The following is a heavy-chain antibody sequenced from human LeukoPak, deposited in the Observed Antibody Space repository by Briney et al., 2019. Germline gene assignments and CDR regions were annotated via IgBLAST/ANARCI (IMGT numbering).Heavy chain of an antibody. CDR1: GFTFSSSA. J-gene: IGHJ4*02. V-gene: IGHV3-23*01. CDR3: AKEVNFSFDY. CDR2: ISGGGGST. D-gene: IGHD2/OR15-2a*01. Sequence: GGSLRLSCAASGFTFSSSAMSWVRQAPGKGLEWVSGISGGGGSTYYADSVKGRFTISKDNSKNTLYLQMNSLRAEDTAIYYCAKEVNFSFDYWGQGTLVTVSS.